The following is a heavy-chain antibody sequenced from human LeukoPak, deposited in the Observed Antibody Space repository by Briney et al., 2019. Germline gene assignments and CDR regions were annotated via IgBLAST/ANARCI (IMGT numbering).Heavy chain of an antibody. D-gene: IGHD4-23*01. V-gene: IGHV3-7*01. Sequence: GGALRLSCAASGFTFSSNWMCWVRQDPGKGLEWVANINQDGSVKNYVDSVKGRFTISRDNAKNSLYLQMNSLRAEDTAVYYCVVTTRSYPFDYWGRGTLVTVSS. J-gene: IGHJ4*02. CDR1: GFTFSSNW. CDR3: VVTTRSYPFDY. CDR2: INQDGSVK.